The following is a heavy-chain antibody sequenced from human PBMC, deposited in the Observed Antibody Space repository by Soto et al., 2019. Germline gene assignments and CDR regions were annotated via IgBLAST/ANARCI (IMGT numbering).Heavy chain of an antibody. CDR2: ISYDGSNK. J-gene: IGHJ6*02. CDR3: AKIGLDHHYGMDV. V-gene: IGHV3-30*18. Sequence: QVQLVESGGGVVQPGRSLRLSCAASGFTFSSYGMHWVRQAPGKGLEWVAVISYDGSNKYYADSVKGRFTISRDNSKNTLYLQMNSLRAEDTAVYYGAKIGLDHHYGMDVWGQGTTVTVSS. D-gene: IGHD6-19*01. CDR1: GFTFSSYG.